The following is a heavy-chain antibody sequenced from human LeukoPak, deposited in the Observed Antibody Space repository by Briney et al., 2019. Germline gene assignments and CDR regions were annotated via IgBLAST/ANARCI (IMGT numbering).Heavy chain of an antibody. D-gene: IGHD3-16*01. CDR2: INHSGST. CDR1: GGSFSGYY. J-gene: IGHJ4*02. V-gene: IGHV4-34*01. Sequence: SETLSLTCAVYGGSFSGYYWSWIRQPPGKGLEWIGEINHSGSTNYNPSLKSRVTISVDTSKNQFSLKLSSVTAADTAVYYCARDYVAGCRALDYWGQGTLVTVSS. CDR3: ARDYVAGCRALDY.